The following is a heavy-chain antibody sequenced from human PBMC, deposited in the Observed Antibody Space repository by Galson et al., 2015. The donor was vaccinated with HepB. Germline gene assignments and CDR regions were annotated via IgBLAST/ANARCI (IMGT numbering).Heavy chain of an antibody. V-gene: IGHV1-2*06. D-gene: IGHD7-27*01. CDR2: INPNSGGT. CDR1: GYRFTGYY. Sequence: SVKVSCKASGYRFTGYYIHWVRQAPGQGLEWMGRINPNSGGTDYAQKFQGRVTMTRDTSISTAYMELSRLRSDDTAMYYCARVNGDYYGMDVWGQGTTVTVSS. CDR3: ARVNGDYYGMDV. J-gene: IGHJ6*02.